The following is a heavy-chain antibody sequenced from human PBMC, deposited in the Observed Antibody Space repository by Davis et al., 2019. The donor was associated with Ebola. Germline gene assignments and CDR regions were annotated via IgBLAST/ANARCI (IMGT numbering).Heavy chain of an antibody. J-gene: IGHJ3*02. CDR3: AGVVPAAAGAFDI. CDR1: GGSFSGYY. V-gene: IGHV4-34*01. D-gene: IGHD2-2*01. CDR2: INHSGST. Sequence: PSETLSLTCSVYGGSFSGYYWRWIRQPPGKGLEWIGEINHSGSTNYNPSLKSRVTISVDTSKNQFSLKLSSVTAADTAVYYCAGVVPAAAGAFDIWGQGTMVTVSS.